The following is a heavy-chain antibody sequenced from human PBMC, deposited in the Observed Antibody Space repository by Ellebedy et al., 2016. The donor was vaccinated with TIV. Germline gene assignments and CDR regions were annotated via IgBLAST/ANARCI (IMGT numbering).Heavy chain of an antibody. D-gene: IGHD6-13*01. V-gene: IGHV3-21*01. CDR3: SRGIASVMY. CDR1: GFIFSNYS. CDR2: ITASSSQM. Sequence: GESLKISCSGSGFIFSNYSMNWVRQAPGKGLEWVASITASSSQMFYADSVKGRFTICRDNAKNSLYLQMNSLRAEDTAVYYCSRGIASVMYWGQGTLVTVS. J-gene: IGHJ4*02.